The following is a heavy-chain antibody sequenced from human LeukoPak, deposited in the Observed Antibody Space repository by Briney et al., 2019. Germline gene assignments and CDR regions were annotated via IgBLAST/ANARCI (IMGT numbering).Heavy chain of an antibody. V-gene: IGHV4-59*01. D-gene: IGHD2-21*01. CDR3: AGGVVPYYFDY. CDR1: GGSISSYY. J-gene: IGHJ4*02. Sequence: SETLSLTCTVSGGSISSYYWSWIRQPPGKGLEWIGYIYYSGSTNYNPPLKSRVTISVDTSKNPFSLKLSSVTAADTAVYYWAGGVVPYYFDYWGQGTLVTVSS. CDR2: IYYSGST.